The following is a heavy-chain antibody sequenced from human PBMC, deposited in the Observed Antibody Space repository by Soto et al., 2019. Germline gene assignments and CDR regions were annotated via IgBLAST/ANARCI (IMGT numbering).Heavy chain of an antibody. V-gene: IGHV3-30*18. D-gene: IGHD1-1*01. CDR3: AKDVHYYFDY. CDR1: GFTFSSYG. J-gene: IGHJ4*02. Sequence: SLRLSCAASGFTFSSYGMHWARQAPGKGLEWVAVISYDGSNKYYAGSVKGRFTISRDNSKNTLYLQMNSLRAEDTAVDYCAKDVHYYFDYWGQGTLVTVSS. CDR2: ISYDGSNK.